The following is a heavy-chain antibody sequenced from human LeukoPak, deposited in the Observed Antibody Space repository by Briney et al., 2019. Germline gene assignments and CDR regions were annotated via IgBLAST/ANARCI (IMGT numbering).Heavy chain of an antibody. V-gene: IGHV1-2*02. CDR2: INPNSGGT. D-gene: IGHD5-18*01. Sequence: GASVTVSCKASGYTFTGYYMHWVRQAPGQGLEWMGWINPNSGGTNYAQKFQGRVTMTRDTSISTAYMQLSRLRSDDTAVYYCASGTSLWDTAMVLRFDYWGQGTLVTVSS. J-gene: IGHJ4*02. CDR1: GYTFTGYY. CDR3: ASGTSLWDTAMVLRFDY.